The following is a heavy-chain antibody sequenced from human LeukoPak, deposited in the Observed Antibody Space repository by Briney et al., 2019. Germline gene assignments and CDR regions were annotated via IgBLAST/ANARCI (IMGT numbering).Heavy chain of an antibody. J-gene: IGHJ4*02. V-gene: IGHV4-59*01. Sequence: SETLSLTCTVSGGSISSYYWSWIRQPPGKGLEWIGYIYYSGSTNYNPSLKSRVTISVDTSKNQFSLKLSSVTAADTAVYYCARVRGCSYYFDYWGQGTLVTVSS. CDR1: GGSISSYY. CDR2: IYYSGST. CDR3: ARVRGCSYYFDY. D-gene: IGHD5-18*01.